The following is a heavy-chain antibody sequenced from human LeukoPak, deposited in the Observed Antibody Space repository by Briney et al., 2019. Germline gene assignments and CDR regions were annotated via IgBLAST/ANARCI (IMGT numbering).Heavy chain of an antibody. CDR2: ISWDGGST. D-gene: IGHD2-8*02. J-gene: IGHJ6*02. Sequence: GGSLRLSCAASGFTFSSYAMSWVRQAPGKGLEWVSLISWDGGSTYYADSVKGRFTISRDNSKNSLYLQMNSLRTEDTALYYCAKDILVGYYYYGMDVWGQGTTVTVSS. V-gene: IGHV3-43*02. CDR3: AKDILVGYYYYGMDV. CDR1: GFTFSSYA.